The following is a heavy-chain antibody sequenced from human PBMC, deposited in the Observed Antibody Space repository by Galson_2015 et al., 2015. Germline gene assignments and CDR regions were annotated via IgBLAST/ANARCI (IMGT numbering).Heavy chain of an antibody. Sequence: SLRLSCAASGFTFSAYWVNWVRQAPGKGLEWMAQIKPDGSAQYYVDSVKGRFTISRDNAKNSLHLQMNNLRVDDTAVYYCARDRYSSGWSPPPDAFDIWGQGTVVTVSS. CDR3: ARDRYSSGWSPPPDAFDI. D-gene: IGHD6-19*01. V-gene: IGHV3-7*05. CDR2: IKPDGSAQ. J-gene: IGHJ3*02. CDR1: GFTFSAYW.